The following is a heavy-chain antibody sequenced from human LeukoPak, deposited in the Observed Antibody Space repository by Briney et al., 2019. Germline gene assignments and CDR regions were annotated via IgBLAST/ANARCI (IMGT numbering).Heavy chain of an antibody. CDR2: ISGSGGST. J-gene: IGHJ6*02. CDR1: GFTFSSYA. Sequence: GGSLRLSCAASGFTFSSYAMSWVRQAPGKGLEWVSGISGSGGSTYHADSVKGRFTISRDNSKNTLYLQMNSLRAEDTAVYYCAKGGGYSYGPGYGMDVWGQGTTVTVSS. V-gene: IGHV3-23*01. CDR3: AKGGGYSYGPGYGMDV. D-gene: IGHD5-18*01.